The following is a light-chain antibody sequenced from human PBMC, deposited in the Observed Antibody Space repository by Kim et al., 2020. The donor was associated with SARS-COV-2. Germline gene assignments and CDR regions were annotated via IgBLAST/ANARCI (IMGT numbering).Light chain of an antibody. V-gene: IGKV1-27*01. CDR2: AAS. Sequence: ASVGDGVTITCLASQGISNYFAWYQQKPGEAPKLLIYAASTLQFGVSTRFSGSGSGTEFTLTISDLQPEDVATYYCQKYDTAPWTFGHGTKVDIK. J-gene: IGKJ1*01. CDR1: QGISNY. CDR3: QKYDTAPWT.